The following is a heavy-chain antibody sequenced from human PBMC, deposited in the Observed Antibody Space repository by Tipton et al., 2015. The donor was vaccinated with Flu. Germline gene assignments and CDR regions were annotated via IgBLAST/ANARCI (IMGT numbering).Heavy chain of an antibody. Sequence: SLRLSCAASGFTFSTYAMSWVRQVPGKGLEWVSALSGGGGSTYYADSVKGRFTTSGDNSKITMYLQMNSLRAEDTAVYFCAKGVGSWYRAMDVWGQGTTVTVSS. CDR3: AKGVGSWYRAMDV. CDR2: LSGGGGST. D-gene: IGHD6-13*01. J-gene: IGHJ6*02. V-gene: IGHV3-23*01. CDR1: GFTFSTYA.